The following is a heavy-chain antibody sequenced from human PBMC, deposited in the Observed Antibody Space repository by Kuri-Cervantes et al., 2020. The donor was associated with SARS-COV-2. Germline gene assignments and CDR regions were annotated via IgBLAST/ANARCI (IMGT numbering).Heavy chain of an antibody. D-gene: IGHD6-13*01. CDR1: GYTFTNYA. V-gene: IGHV1-46*01. CDR2: INPVTGTT. Sequence: ASVKVSCKASGYTFTNYAMHWVRQAPGQGLEWIGRINPVTGTTIYAQSFQGRVTLTRVTSTNTVYMELSSLGSQDTAVYYCGRGQQSFDPWGQGTLVTVSS. J-gene: IGHJ5*02. CDR3: GRGQQSFDP.